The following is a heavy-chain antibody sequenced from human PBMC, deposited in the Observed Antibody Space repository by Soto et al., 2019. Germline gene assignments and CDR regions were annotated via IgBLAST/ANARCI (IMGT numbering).Heavy chain of an antibody. CDR1: GGSISSYY. CDR2: IYYSGST. V-gene: IGHV4-59*01. J-gene: IGHJ5*02. CDR3: ARGGDFWSGYPTDP. D-gene: IGHD3-3*01. Sequence: PSETLSLTCTVSGGSISSYYWSWIRQPPGKGLEWIGYIYYSGSTNYNPSLKSRVTISVDTSKNQFSLKLSSVTAADTAVYYCARGGDFWSGYPTDPWGQGTLVTVSS.